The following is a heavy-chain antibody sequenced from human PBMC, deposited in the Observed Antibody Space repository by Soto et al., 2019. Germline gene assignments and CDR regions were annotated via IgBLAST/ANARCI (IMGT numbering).Heavy chain of an antibody. CDR1: GYTFTSYD. J-gene: IGHJ6*02. CDR3: ARRYNWNPVNGMDV. Sequence: RASVKVSCKASGYTFTSYDINWVRQATGQGLEWMGWMNPNSGNTGYAQKFQGRVTMTRNTSISTAYMELSSLRSEDTAVYYCARRYNWNPVNGMDVWGQGTTVTVSS. CDR2: MNPNSGNT. V-gene: IGHV1-8*01. D-gene: IGHD1-20*01.